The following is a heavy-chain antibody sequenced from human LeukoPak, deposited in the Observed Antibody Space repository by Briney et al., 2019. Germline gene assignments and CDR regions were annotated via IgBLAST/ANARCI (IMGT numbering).Heavy chain of an antibody. CDR2: ISWNSGTI. CDR3: AKDRGGILTGYYLDY. D-gene: IGHD3-9*01. J-gene: IGHJ4*02. Sequence: GGSLRLSCAASGFTFDAYAMHWVRQAPGKGLEWVSGISWNSGTIGYADSVKGRFTISRDNAKNSLYLQMNSLRAEDTALYYCAKDRGGILTGYYLDYWGQGTLVTVSS. CDR1: GFTFDAYA. V-gene: IGHV3-9*01.